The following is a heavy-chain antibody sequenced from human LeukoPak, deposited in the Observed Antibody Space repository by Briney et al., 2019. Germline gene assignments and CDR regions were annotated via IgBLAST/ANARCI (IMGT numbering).Heavy chain of an antibody. J-gene: IGHJ4*02. Sequence: ASVKVSCKASGYTFTSYGISWVRQAPGQGLEWMGWISAYNGNTNYAQKLHGRVTMTTDTSTSTAYMELRSLRSDDTAVYYCASGPIEYCSGGSCYGLLENWGQGTLVTVSS. D-gene: IGHD2-15*01. CDR2: ISAYNGNT. CDR1: GYTFTSYG. CDR3: ASGPIEYCSGGSCYGLLEN. V-gene: IGHV1-18*01.